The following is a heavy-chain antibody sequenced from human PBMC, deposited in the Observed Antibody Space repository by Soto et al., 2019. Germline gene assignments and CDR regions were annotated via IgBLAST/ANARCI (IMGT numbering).Heavy chain of an antibody. D-gene: IGHD5-12*01. CDR1: GGSISSRNVY. CDR2: IHYTGST. V-gene: IGHV4-39*01. Sequence: SETLSLTCTFSGGSISSRNVYWVWIRKPPGKGLEWIGNIHYTGSTHYNPSLKSRVTISADRAQNQFSLKLSSVTAADTAVYYCSGSYFFYRDVWGKGPTVTVSS. CDR3: SGSYFFYRDV. J-gene: IGHJ6*03.